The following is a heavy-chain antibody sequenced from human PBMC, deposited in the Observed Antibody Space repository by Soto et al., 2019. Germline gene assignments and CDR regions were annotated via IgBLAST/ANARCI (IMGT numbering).Heavy chain of an antibody. V-gene: IGHV2-5*01. CDR3: AHRVSSGWLYYYGMDV. Sequence: SGPTLVNPTQTLTLTCTFSGFSLSTSGVGVGWIRQPPGKALEWLALIYWNDDKRYSPSLKSRLTITKDTSKNQVVLTMTNMDPVDTATYYCAHRVSSGWLYYYGMDVWGQGTTVTVSS. D-gene: IGHD6-19*01. CDR1: GFSLSTSGVG. CDR2: IYWNDDK. J-gene: IGHJ6*02.